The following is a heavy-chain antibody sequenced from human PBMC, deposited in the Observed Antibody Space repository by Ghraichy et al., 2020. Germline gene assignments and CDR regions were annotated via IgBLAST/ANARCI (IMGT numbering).Heavy chain of an antibody. D-gene: IGHD5-18*01. CDR2: ISSSSSYI. V-gene: IGHV3-21*01. Sequence: GGSLRLSCAASGFTFSSYSMNWVRQAPGKGLEWVSSISSSSSYIYYADSVKGRFTISRDNAKNSLYLQMNSLRAEDTAVYYCARGVATASRRYGMDVCGQGTTVTVSS. CDR3: ARGVATASRRYGMDV. J-gene: IGHJ6*02. CDR1: GFTFSSYS.